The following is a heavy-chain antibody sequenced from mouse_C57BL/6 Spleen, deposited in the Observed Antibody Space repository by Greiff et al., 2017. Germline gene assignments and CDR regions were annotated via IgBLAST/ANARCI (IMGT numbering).Heavy chain of an antibody. J-gene: IGHJ2*01. V-gene: IGHV6-3*01. CDR3: TGGYYGRPDY. CDR1: GFTFSNYW. Sequence: EVKVEESGGGLVQPGGSMKLSCVASGFTFSNYWMNWVRQSPEKGLEWVAQIRLKSDNYATHYAESVKGRFTISRDDSKSSVYLQMNNVRAEDTGIYYCTGGYYGRPDYWGQGTTLTVSS. D-gene: IGHD1-1*01. CDR2: IRLKSDNYAT.